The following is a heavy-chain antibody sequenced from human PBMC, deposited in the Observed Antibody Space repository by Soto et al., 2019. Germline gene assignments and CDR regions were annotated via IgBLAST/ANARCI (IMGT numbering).Heavy chain of an antibody. CDR3: AKWEGLGSDYYYYAMDV. J-gene: IGHJ6*02. V-gene: IGHV4-31*03. CDR2: IYHSGYT. CDR1: GGSISSGGYY. D-gene: IGHD1-26*01. Sequence: SETLSLTCTVSGGSISSGGYYWTWLRQHPGKGLEWIAYIYHSGYTFYNPSLKSRVTMSVDTSKNQFSLKLRSVTAADTAVYYCAKWEGLGSDYYYYAMDVWGQGTTVTVSS.